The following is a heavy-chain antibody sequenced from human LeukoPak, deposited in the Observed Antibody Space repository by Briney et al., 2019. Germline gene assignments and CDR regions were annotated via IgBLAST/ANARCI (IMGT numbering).Heavy chain of an antibody. Sequence: SQTLSLTCTVSDGSISSPTYSWSWIRQPAGKGLEWLGRISASGSTNYNPSLKSRVNMSVDMSKRQFSLSLSSVTAADTAVYYCARGWDTSLAPEPTFGFWGQGTLVTVSS. V-gene: IGHV4-61*02. CDR2: ISASGST. CDR3: ARGWDTSLAPEPTFGF. D-gene: IGHD1-26*01. J-gene: IGHJ4*02. CDR1: DGSISSPTYS.